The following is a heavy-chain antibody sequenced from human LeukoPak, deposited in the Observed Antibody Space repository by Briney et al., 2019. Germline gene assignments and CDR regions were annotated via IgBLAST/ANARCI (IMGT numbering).Heavy chain of an antibody. J-gene: IGHJ5*02. Sequence: SETLSLTCTVSGGSISSYYWSWIRQPLGKGLEWIGYIYYSGSTNYNPSLKSRVTISVDTSKNQFSLKLSSVTAADTAVYYCALQTTPLRFDPWGQGTLVTVSS. CDR1: GGSISSYY. V-gene: IGHV4-59*01. D-gene: IGHD1-14*01. CDR2: IYYSGST. CDR3: ALQTTPLRFDP.